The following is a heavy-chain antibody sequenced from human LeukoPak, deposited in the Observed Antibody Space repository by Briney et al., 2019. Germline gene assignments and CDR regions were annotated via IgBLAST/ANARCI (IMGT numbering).Heavy chain of an antibody. J-gene: IGHJ4*02. CDR1: GGSFSGYY. D-gene: IGHD3-10*01. V-gene: IGHV4-34*01. Sequence: SETLSLTCAVYGGSFSGYYWSWIRQPPGKGLEWIGEINHSGSTNYNPSLKSRVTISVDTSKNQFSLKLSSVTAADTAVYYCARGHVAANQNMVRGVMRWGQGTLVTVSS. CDR3: ARGHVAANQNMVRGVMR. CDR2: INHSGST.